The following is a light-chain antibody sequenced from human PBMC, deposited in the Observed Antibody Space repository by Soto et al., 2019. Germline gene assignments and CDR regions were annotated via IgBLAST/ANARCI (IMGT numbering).Light chain of an antibody. J-gene: IGLJ2*01. Sequence: QSLLTQPPSVSGAPGQRVTISCTGSSSNIGAGYDVHWYQQLPGTAPKLLIYGNSNRPSGVPDRFSGYKSGTSASLAITGLQVEDEDDYYCQSYDSSVSVVFGGGTKLTVL. CDR3: QSYDSSVSVV. CDR1: SSNIGAGYD. V-gene: IGLV1-40*01. CDR2: GNS.